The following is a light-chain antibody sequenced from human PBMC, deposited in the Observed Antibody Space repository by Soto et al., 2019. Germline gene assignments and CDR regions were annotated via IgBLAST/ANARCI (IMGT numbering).Light chain of an antibody. CDR2: DAT. V-gene: IGKV3-20*01. CDR1: QSVTNNF. CDR3: QQYDSSPRT. Sequence: EIVLTQSPGTLSLSPGEGDTLSCRASQSVTNNFLAWYQQKPGQAPRLLIYDATSRATGIPDRFSGSGSGTDFTLTINRLEPEDFAVYYCQQYDSSPRTFGQGTKVDIK. J-gene: IGKJ1*01.